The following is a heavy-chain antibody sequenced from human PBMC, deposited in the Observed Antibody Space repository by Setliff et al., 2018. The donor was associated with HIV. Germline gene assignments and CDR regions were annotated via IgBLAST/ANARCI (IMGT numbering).Heavy chain of an antibody. V-gene: IGHV3-73*01. CDR2: IKTKPSSY. Sequence: GGSLRLSCSASGFTFSGSAMHWVRQASGKGLEWVGRIKTKPSSYADSVKGRFTISRDNAKNSQYLLMSDLRAEDTAVYYCAAVFTGEPGRSLDYWGQGTPVTVSS. CDR3: AAVFTGEPGRSLDY. D-gene: IGHD1-26*01. J-gene: IGHJ4*02. CDR1: GFTFSGSA.